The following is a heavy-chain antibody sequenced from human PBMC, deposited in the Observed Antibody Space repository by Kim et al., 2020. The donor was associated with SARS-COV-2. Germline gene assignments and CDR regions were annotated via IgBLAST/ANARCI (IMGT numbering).Heavy chain of an antibody. CDR1: GGSFSGYY. J-gene: IGHJ3*02. Sequence: SETLSLTCAVYGGSFSGYYWSWIRQPPGKGLEWIREINHSGSTNYNPSLKSRVTISLDTSKNQFSLKLSSVTAADTAVYYCARDLSHYSSGWYGHDAFDIWGQGTMVTVSS. CDR2: INHSGST. D-gene: IGHD6-19*01. V-gene: IGHV4-34*01. CDR3: ARDLSHYSSGWYGHDAFDI.